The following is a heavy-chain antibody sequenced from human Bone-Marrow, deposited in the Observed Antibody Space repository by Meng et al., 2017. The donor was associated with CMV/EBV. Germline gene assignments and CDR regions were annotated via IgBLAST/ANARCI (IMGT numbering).Heavy chain of an antibody. CDR2: IYSGGST. J-gene: IGHJ4*02. V-gene: IGHV3-66*02. CDR1: GFTVSSNY. D-gene: IGHD3-3*01. Sequence: GGSLRLSCAASGFTVSSNYMSWVRQAPGKGLERVSVIYSGGSTYYADSVKGRFTISRDNSKNTLYLQMNSLRAEDTAVYYCARGLSIGIFGVVSPYDYWGRGTLVTVSS. CDR3: ARGLSIGIFGVVSPYDY.